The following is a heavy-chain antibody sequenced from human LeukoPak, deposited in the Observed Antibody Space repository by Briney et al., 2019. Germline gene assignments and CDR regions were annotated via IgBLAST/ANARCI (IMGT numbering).Heavy chain of an antibody. CDR1: GFSFNSNW. CDR2: INQDGRVK. V-gene: IGHV3-7*02. J-gene: IGHJ4*02. D-gene: IGHD5-12*01. CDR3: ARPSGGYDYPNDY. Sequence: GGSLRLSCAASGFSFNSNWMSWVRQAPGTGLEWVANINQDGRVKYYVDSVKGRFTISRDNAKNSLYLQMNSLRAEDTALYYCARPSGGYDYPNDYWGQGTLVTVSS.